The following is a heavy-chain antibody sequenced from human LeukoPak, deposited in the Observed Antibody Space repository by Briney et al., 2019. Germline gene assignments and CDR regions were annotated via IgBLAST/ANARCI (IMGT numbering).Heavy chain of an antibody. CDR2: INSDGSST. D-gene: IGHD3-10*01. CDR1: GFIFSSYW. V-gene: IGHV3-74*01. CDR3: AKAPPTLSGNYPTNF. J-gene: IGHJ4*02. Sequence: GGSLRLSCAASGFIFSSYWMRWVRQAPGKGPVWVSRINSDGSSTSYAGSVKGRFTISRDNAEKTLYLQMNSLRAEDTAVYYCAKAPPTLSGNYPTNFWGPGTLVTVSS.